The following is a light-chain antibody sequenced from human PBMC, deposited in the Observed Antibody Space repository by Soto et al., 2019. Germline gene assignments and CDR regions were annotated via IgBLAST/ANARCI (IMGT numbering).Light chain of an antibody. CDR2: AAS. J-gene: IGKJ1*01. CDR3: QKYNSAPWT. CDR1: QGISND. V-gene: IGKV1-27*01. Sequence: DIQMTQSPSSLSASVGDRVTITCRTSQGISNDLAWSQQKPGKVPKLLIYAASTLQSGVPSRFSCSGSGTDFPLNISSLQPEGVATYYCQKYNSAPWTFGRGNKVEIK.